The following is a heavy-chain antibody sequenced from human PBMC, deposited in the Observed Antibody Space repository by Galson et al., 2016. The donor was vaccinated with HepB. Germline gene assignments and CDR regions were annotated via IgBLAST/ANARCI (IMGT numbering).Heavy chain of an antibody. CDR3: ARVRTLFRWMTTTHYFDY. J-gene: IGHJ4*02. CDR2: ISYSGNT. CDR1: DDSINGYS. D-gene: IGHD1-14*01. V-gene: IGHV4-59*01. Sequence: SETLSLTCTVSDDSINGYSWTWIRQSPGKGLEWIGYISYSGNTNYNPSLKSRVTMSVDMSKNQFSLNLTSVTAADTAVYSCARVRTLFRWMTTTHYFDYWGQGALVTVSS.